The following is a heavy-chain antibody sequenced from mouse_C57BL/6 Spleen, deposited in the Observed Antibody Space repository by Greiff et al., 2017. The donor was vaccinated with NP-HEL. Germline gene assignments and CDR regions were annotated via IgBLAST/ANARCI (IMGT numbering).Heavy chain of an antibody. CDR2: ISSGSSTI. CDR3: ARPGTTVVGYAMDY. Sequence: DVKLVESGGGLVKPGGSLKLSCAASGFTFSDYGMHWVRQAPEKGLEWVAYISSGSSTIYYADTVKGRFTISRDNAKNTLFLQMTSLRSEDTAMYYGARPGTTVVGYAMDYWGQGTSVTVSS. J-gene: IGHJ4*01. CDR1: GFTFSDYG. D-gene: IGHD1-1*01. V-gene: IGHV5-17*01.